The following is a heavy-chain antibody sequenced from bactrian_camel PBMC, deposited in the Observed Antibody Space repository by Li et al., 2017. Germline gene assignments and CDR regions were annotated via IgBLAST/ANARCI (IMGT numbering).Heavy chain of an antibody. V-gene: IGHV3S29*01. CDR2: IDSDGFST. Sequence: SCAASGYPYRSYCMGWFRQAPGKGRDWVANIDSDGFSTYSPSVKGRFTISRDNAKNTLYLQLSNLKPEDSAVYECAATWVCGTSWTHHPIYSYWGRGTQVTVS. CDR1: GYPYRSYC. CDR3: AATWVCGTSWTHHPIYSY. D-gene: IGHD6*01. J-gene: IGHJ4*01.